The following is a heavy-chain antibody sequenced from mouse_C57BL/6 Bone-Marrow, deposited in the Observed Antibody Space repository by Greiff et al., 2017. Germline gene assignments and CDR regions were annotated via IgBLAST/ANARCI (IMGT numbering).Heavy chain of an antibody. CDR1: GYTFTSYW. CDR2: IYPGSGST. CDR3: ARFDYGSSHWYFDV. D-gene: IGHD1-1*01. V-gene: IGHV1-55*01. J-gene: IGHJ1*03. Sequence: QVQLQQPGAELVKPGASVKMSCKASGYTFTSYWITWVKQRPGQGLEWIGDIYPGSGSTNYNEKFKSKATLTVDTSSSTAYMQLSSLTSEDSAVYYCARFDYGSSHWYFDVWGTGTTVTVSS.